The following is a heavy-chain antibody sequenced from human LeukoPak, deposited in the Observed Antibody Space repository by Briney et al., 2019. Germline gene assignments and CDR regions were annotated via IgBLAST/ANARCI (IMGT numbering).Heavy chain of an antibody. Sequence: ASAKVSCKVSGYTLTELSMHWVRQAPGKGLEWMGGFDPEDGETIYAQKFQGRVTMTEDTSTDTAYMELSSLRSEDTAVYYCATVGLICSSTSCYFDYWGQGTLVTVSS. CDR1: GYTLTELS. CDR2: FDPEDGET. J-gene: IGHJ4*02. D-gene: IGHD2-2*01. V-gene: IGHV1-24*01. CDR3: ATVGLICSSTSCYFDY.